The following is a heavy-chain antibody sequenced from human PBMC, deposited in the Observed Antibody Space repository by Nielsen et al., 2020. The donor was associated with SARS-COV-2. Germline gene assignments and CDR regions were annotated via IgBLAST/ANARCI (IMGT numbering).Heavy chain of an antibody. CDR2: ISGSGGST. V-gene: IGHV3-23*01. CDR3: AKDPDGDYAFDY. Sequence: GESLKISCAASGFTFSNAWMSWVRQAPGKGLEWVSAISGSGGSTYYADSVKGRFTISRDNSKNTLYLQMNSLRAEDTAVYYCAKDPDGDYAFDYWGQGTLVTVSS. D-gene: IGHD4-17*01. J-gene: IGHJ4*02. CDR1: GFTFSNAW.